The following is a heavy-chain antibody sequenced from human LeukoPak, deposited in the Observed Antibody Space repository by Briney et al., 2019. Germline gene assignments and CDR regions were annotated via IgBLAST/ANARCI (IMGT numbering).Heavy chain of an antibody. CDR1: GYSFTSYW. J-gene: IGHJ4*02. CDR3: ARPNDFWSGYYNY. CDR2: IYPGDSDT. Sequence: GESLKISCKGSGYSFTSYWIGWVRQMPGKGLEWMGIIYPGDSDTRYSPSFQGQVTISADKFISTAYLQWSSLKASDTAMYYCARPNDFWSGYYNYWGQGTLVTVSS. V-gene: IGHV5-51*01. D-gene: IGHD3-3*01.